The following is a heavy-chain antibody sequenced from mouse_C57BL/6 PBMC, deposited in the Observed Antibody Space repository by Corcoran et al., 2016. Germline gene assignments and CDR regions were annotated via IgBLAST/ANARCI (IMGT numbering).Heavy chain of an antibody. CDR2: INPNNGGT. D-gene: IGHD1-1*02. V-gene: IGHV1-26*01. J-gene: IGHJ4*01. CDR3: ATYDYAMDY. Sequence: EVQLQQSGPELVKPGASVKISCKASGYTFTDSYMNWVKQSHGKSLEWIGDINPNNGGTSYNQKFKGNATLTVDKSSSTPYMELRSLTSEDSAVYYCATYDYAMDYWGQGTSVTVSA. CDR1: GYTFTDSY.